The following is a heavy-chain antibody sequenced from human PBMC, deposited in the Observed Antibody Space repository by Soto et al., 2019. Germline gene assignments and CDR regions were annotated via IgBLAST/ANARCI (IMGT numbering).Heavy chain of an antibody. CDR1: GFTFSSYA. CDR3: AKVGRDGYNFEPNDY. Sequence: QPGGSLRLSGAASGFTFSSYAMSWVRHAPGKGLEWVSDISGSGGSTYYADSVKGRFTISRDNSKNTLYLQMNSLRAEDTDVYYCAKVGRDGYNFEPNDYWGQGTLVTVSS. V-gene: IGHV3-23*01. J-gene: IGHJ4*02. D-gene: IGHD5-18*01. CDR2: ISGSGGST.